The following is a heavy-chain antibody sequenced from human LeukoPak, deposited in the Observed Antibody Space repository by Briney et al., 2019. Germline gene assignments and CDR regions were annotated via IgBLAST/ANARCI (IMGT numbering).Heavy chain of an antibody. V-gene: IGHV3-9*01. CDR1: ASTFDDYA. Sequence: PGRSLRLSCAASASTFDDYAIHSARQAPGKGLEWVSGIRWNSGNIGYADSVKGRFTISRDNAKNSLYLQMNSLRAEDTALYYCATVDYWGQGSLVTVSS. CDR3: ATVDY. CDR2: IRWNSGNI. J-gene: IGHJ4*02.